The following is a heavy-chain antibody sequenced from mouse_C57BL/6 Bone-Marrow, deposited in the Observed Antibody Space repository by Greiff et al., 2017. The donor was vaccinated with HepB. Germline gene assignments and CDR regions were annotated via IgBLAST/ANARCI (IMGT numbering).Heavy chain of an antibody. CDR1: GYTFTDYE. CDR2: IDPETGGT. V-gene: IGHV1-15*01. CDR3: TGWNPTGFAY. Sequence: QVHVKQSGAELVRPGASVTLSCKAPGYTFTDYEMHWVKQTPVHGLEWIGAIDPETGGTAYNQKFKGKAILTADKSSSTAYMELRSLTSEDSAVYYCTGWNPTGFAYWGQGTLVTVSA. J-gene: IGHJ3*01.